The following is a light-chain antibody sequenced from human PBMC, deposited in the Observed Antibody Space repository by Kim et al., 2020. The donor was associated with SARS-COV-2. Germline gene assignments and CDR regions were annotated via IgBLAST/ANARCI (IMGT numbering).Light chain of an antibody. CDR1: SSDVGGYNY. CDR2: EVS. Sequence: QSVTISCTGTSSDVGGYNYVSWYQQHPGKAPKLMIYEVSKRPSGVPDRFSGSKSGNTASLTVSGLQAEDEADYYCSSNAGSNNFVVFGGGTKLTVL. J-gene: IGLJ2*01. V-gene: IGLV2-8*01. CDR3: SSNAGSNNFVV.